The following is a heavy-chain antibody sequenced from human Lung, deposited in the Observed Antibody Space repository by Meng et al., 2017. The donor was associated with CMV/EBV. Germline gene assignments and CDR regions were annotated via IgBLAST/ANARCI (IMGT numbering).Heavy chain of an antibody. CDR3: ARLNSYDDAYWFDI. CDR1: GVSLSTSGMR. Sequence: SGSTLVKPTQSLTLTCTFPGVSLSTSGMRASWIRQPPGNALEWLARIDWDDDKFYSPSLKTRLAISRDTSKNQVVLTMTNMDPVDTATYYCARLNSYDDAYWFDIWGQGTLVTVSS. D-gene: IGHD3-22*01. V-gene: IGHV2-70*04. CDR2: IDWDDDK. J-gene: IGHJ5*02.